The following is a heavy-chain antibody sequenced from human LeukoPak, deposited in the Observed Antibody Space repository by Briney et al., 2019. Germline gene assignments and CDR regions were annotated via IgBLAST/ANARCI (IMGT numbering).Heavy chain of an antibody. D-gene: IGHD6-19*01. V-gene: IGHV1-8*01. CDR1: GYTFTNND. CDR3: TRGRAAGD. CDR2: VSPDSGDT. Sequence: ASVMVSCKASGYTFTNNDINWVRQATGQGIEWMGWVSPDSGDTGYAPNFRGRVTMTTDTSINTAYMELTSLTSEDTAIYYCTRGRAAGDWGQGTLVTVSS. J-gene: IGHJ4*02.